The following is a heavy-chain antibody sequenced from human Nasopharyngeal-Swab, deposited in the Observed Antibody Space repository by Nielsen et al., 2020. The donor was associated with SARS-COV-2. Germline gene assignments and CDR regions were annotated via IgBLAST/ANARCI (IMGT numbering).Heavy chain of an antibody. D-gene: IGHD3-3*01. Sequence: GESLNFSSVACGSISSSCVMTWVRQAPGKGLQSPSTISVSGPRTYYADSVKGRFTISRDNSQNTLYLQMNSLRAEDTAVYYCAKDFRHNYDYWSGYFTNWGQGALVTVSS. CDR3: AKDFRHNYDYWSGYFTN. V-gene: IGHV3-23*01. J-gene: IGHJ4*02. CDR2: ISVSGPRT. CDR1: GSISSSCV.